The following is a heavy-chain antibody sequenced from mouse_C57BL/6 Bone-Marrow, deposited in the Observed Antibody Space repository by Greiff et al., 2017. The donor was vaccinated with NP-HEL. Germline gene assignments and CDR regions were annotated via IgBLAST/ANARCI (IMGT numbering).Heavy chain of an antibody. D-gene: IGHD2-3*01. CDR2: IYPRSGNT. CDR3: ARRGGYFYFDY. Sequence: VQLQESGAELARPGASVKLSCKASGYTFTSYGISWVKQRTGQGLEWIGEIYPRSGNTYYNEKFKGKATLTADKSSSTAYMELRSLTSEDSAVYFCARRGGYFYFDYWGQGTTLTVSS. CDR1: GYTFTSYG. J-gene: IGHJ2*01. V-gene: IGHV1-81*01.